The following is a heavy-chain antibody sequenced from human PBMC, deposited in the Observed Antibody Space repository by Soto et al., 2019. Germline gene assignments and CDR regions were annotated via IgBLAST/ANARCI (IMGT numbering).Heavy chain of an antibody. V-gene: IGHV3-21*01. Sequence: GGSLRLSCAASGFTFSSYSMNWVRQAPGKGLEWVSSISSSSSYIYYADSVKGRFTISRDNAKNSLDLQMNSLRAEDTAVYYCARVVIIRPNYYYGMDVWGKGTTVTVSS. D-gene: IGHD3-3*01. J-gene: IGHJ6*04. CDR3: ARVVIIRPNYYYGMDV. CDR2: ISSSSSYI. CDR1: GFTFSSYS.